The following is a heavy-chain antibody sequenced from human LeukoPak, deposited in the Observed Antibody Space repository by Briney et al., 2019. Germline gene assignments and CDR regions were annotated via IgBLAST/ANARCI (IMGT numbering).Heavy chain of an antibody. V-gene: IGHV5-51*01. J-gene: IGHJ4*02. CDR3: ARQAGSREFDY. Sequence: GESLQISCQGSGYSFTSYWIGWVRQMPGKGLEWMGITYPGDSDTRYSPSFQGQVTISADKSISTAYLQWSSLKAPDTAMYYCARQAGSREFDYWGQGTLVTVSS. CDR1: GYSFTSYW. D-gene: IGHD1-14*01. CDR2: TYPGDSDT.